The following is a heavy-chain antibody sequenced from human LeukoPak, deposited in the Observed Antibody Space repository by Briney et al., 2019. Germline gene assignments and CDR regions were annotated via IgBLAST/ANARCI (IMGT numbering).Heavy chain of an antibody. Sequence: PSETLSLTCTVSGGSISSYYWSWIRQPPGKGLEWIGYIYFSGSTDYTPSLKRRVTISVDTSKKQFSLKLNSLTAADTAVYYCARQGGIAARQYYYGMDVWGQGTTVTVSS. J-gene: IGHJ6*02. CDR3: ARQGGIAARQYYYGMDV. D-gene: IGHD6-6*01. CDR1: GGSISSYY. CDR2: IYFSGST. V-gene: IGHV4-59*08.